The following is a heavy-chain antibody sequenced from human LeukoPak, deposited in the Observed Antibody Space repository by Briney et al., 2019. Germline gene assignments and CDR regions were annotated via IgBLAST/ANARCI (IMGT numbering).Heavy chain of an antibody. J-gene: IGHJ4*02. Sequence: PSETLSLTCAVSGGSISSGGYSWSRIRQPPGKGLEWIGYIYHSGSTYYNPSLKSRVTISVDRSKNQFSLKLSSVTAADTAVYYCARVLSFGGVIDYWGQGTLVTVSS. CDR3: ARVLSFGGVIDY. CDR2: IYHSGST. V-gene: IGHV4-30-2*01. D-gene: IGHD3-16*01. CDR1: GGSISSGGYS.